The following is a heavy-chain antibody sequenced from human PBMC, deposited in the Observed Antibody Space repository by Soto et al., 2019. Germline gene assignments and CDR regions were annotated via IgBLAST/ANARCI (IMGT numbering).Heavy chain of an antibody. J-gene: IGHJ4*02. CDR2: IKQDGSEK. CDR3: ARGRGAPTYSYFDS. Sequence: EVQLVESGGGLVQPGGSLRLSCAASGFTFSSYWMSWVRQAPGKGLEWVANIKQDGSEKYYVDSVKGRFTISRDNAKNSLFLKMNSLRAENPAVYYWARGRGAPTYSYFDSWGKGTLVPVSP. V-gene: IGHV3-7*03. D-gene: IGHD3-10*01. CDR1: GFTFSSYW.